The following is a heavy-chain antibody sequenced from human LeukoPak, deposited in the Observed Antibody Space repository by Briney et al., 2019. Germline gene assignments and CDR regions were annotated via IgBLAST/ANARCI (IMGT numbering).Heavy chain of an antibody. Sequence: GASVKVSCKASGYTFTSYAMHWVRQAPGQRLEWMGWINAGNGNTKYSQKFQGRVTITRDTSASTAYMELSSLRSEDTAVYYCARGPYCSGGSCYHFDYWGQGTLVTVPS. CDR2: INAGNGNT. D-gene: IGHD2-15*01. J-gene: IGHJ4*02. V-gene: IGHV1-3*01. CDR3: ARGPYCSGGSCYHFDY. CDR1: GYTFTSYA.